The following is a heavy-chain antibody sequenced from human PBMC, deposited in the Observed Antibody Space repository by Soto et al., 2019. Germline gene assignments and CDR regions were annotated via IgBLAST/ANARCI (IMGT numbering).Heavy chain of an antibody. Sequence: QVQLQGSGPGLVKPSETLSLTCTFSGGSIRGYYWTWLRQPPGKGLEWIGNIYDSGNTNYNPSFKSRVIMSIDVPKAQVSLTLSPVTAADTAVYFCASDRGGSGALYYYGMDVWGQGTTVTVSS. V-gene: IGHV4-59*01. CDR3: ASDRGGSGALYYYGMDV. CDR2: IYDSGNT. J-gene: IGHJ6*02. D-gene: IGHD3-10*01. CDR1: GGSIRGYY.